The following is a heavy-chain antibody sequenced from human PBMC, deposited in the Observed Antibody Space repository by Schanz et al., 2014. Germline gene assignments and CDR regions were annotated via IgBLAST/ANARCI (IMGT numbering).Heavy chain of an antibody. Sequence: EVQLVESGGGLVQPGGSLRLSCAASGFTLSNYAMSWVRQAPGKGLEWVSLISDSGDTAYYADSVKSRFTISRDNSRNTLYLQMNSLRAEDTAVYYCARIGGSVFDYWAQGTLVTVSS. D-gene: IGHD3-10*01. V-gene: IGHV3-23*04. CDR1: GFTLSNYA. CDR2: ISDSGDTA. CDR3: ARIGGSVFDY. J-gene: IGHJ4*02.